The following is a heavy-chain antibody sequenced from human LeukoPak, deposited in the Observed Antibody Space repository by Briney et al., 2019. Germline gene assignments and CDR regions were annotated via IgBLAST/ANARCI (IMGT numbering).Heavy chain of an antibody. CDR1: GFTFSSYW. V-gene: IGHV3-7*01. J-gene: IGHJ4*02. CDR2: IKQDGSEK. D-gene: IGHD3-22*01. CDR3: ASRPDYYDSSGYYYFDY. Sequence: GGSLRLSCAASGFTFSSYWMSWVRQAPGKGLEWVANIKQDGSEKYYVDSVKGRFTISRDNAKNSLYLQMSSLRAEDTAVYYCASRPDYYDSSGYYYFDYWGQGTLVTVSS.